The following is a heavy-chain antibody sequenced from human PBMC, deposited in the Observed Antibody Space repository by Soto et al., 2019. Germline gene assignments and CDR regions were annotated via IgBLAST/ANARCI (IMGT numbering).Heavy chain of an antibody. J-gene: IGHJ4*02. CDR3: ATGWELRNY. CDR1: GGSISSSNW. V-gene: IGHV4-4*02. Sequence: QVQLQESGPGLVKPSGTLALTCAVYGGSISSSNWWSWVRPPPGKGLEWIGEVSHRGSTTYNPSLQRRVTMSVDKSMNQASLKLTSVTAADTAVYYCATGWELRNYWGQGTLVTVSS. D-gene: IGHD1-26*01. CDR2: VSHRGST.